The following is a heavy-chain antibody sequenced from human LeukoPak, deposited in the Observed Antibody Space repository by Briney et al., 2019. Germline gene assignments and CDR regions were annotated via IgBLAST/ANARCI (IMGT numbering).Heavy chain of an antibody. D-gene: IGHD3-3*01. V-gene: IGHV3-30-3*01. CDR2: ISYDGSNK. Sequence: GGSLRLSCAASGFTFSSYAMHWVRQAPGKGLEWVAVISYDGSNKYYADSVKGRFTISRDNAKNSLYLQMNSLRAEDTAVYYCARDGGDPTYYDFWSGYYGSNWFDPWGQGTLVTVSS. J-gene: IGHJ5*02. CDR1: GFTFSSYA. CDR3: ARDGGDPTYYDFWSGYYGSNWFDP.